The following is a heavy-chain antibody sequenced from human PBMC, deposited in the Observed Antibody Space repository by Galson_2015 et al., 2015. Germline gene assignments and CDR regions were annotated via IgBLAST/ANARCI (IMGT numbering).Heavy chain of an antibody. CDR2: ISSSSSTI. CDR3: AREGWPYYYDSSGYYWFDY. Sequence: SLRLSCAASGFTFSSYSMNWVRQAPGKGLEWVSYISSSSSTIYYADSVKGRFTISRDNAKNSLYLQMNSLRDEDTAVYYCAREGWPYYYDSSGYYWFDYWGQGTLVTVSS. V-gene: IGHV3-48*02. J-gene: IGHJ4*02. D-gene: IGHD3-22*01. CDR1: GFTFSSYS.